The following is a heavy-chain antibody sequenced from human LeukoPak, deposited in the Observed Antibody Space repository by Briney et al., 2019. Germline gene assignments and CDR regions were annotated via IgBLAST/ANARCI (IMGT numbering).Heavy chain of an antibody. Sequence: GGSLRLSCAASGFTFSSYWMSWVRQAPGKGLEWVANIKQDGSEKYYVDSVKGRFTISRDNAKNSLYLQMNSLRAEDTAVYYCARVGWELLRDAFDIWGQGTMVTVSS. J-gene: IGHJ3*02. CDR1: GFTFSSYW. CDR3: ARVGWELLRDAFDI. V-gene: IGHV3-7*03. D-gene: IGHD1-26*01. CDR2: IKQDGSEK.